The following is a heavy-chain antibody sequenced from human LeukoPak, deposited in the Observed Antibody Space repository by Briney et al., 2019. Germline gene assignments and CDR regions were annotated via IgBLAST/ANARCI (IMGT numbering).Heavy chain of an antibody. CDR3: ARARRDTAMVFFDY. D-gene: IGHD5-18*01. V-gene: IGHV1-69*13. J-gene: IGHJ4*02. CDR2: IIPIFGTA. Sequence: ASVKVSCKASGGTFSSYAISWVRQAPGQGLEWMGGIIPIFGTANYAQKFQGRVTITADESTSTAYMELSSLRSEDTAVYYRARARRDTAMVFFDYWGQGTLVTVSS. CDR1: GGTFSSYA.